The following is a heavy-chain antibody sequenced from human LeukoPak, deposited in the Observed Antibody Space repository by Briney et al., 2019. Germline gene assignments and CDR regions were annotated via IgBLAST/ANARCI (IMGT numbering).Heavy chain of an antibody. CDR3: AKLAVPAANEPDY. CDR1: GFTFSSYG. J-gene: IGHJ4*02. V-gene: IGHV3-30*02. D-gene: IGHD2-2*01. Sequence: PGGSLRLSCAASGFTFSSYGMHWVRQAPGKGLEWVAFIRYDGSNKYYADSVKGRSTISRDNSKNTLYLQMNSLRAEDTAVYYCAKLAVPAANEPDYWGQGTLVTVSS. CDR2: IRYDGSNK.